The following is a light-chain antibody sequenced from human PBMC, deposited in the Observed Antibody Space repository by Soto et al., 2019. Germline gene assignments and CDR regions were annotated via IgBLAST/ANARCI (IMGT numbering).Light chain of an antibody. Sequence: EKVMTQSPATLSVSLGERVTLSCRASQSVSTNLAWYQQRPGQAPRLLMYGASTRATGIPARFSGSGSGTEFTLTISSLQSEDFAFYYCQQYNDWPPRYTFGQGTKLEI. CDR2: GAS. CDR1: QSVSTN. J-gene: IGKJ2*01. V-gene: IGKV3-15*01. CDR3: QQYNDWPPRYT.